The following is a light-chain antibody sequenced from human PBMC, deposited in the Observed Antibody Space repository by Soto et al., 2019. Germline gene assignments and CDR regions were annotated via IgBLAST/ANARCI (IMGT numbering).Light chain of an antibody. Sequence: EILLPQSPGTLSLSPGDRATLSCRASQSLSNSFLAWYQQKPGQTPRLLISGASIRATDIPDRFSGSGSGTDFTLTISRLEPEDFAVYFCQQYGRLPLSFGGGTRVEIK. V-gene: IGKV3-20*01. CDR1: QSLSNSF. CDR3: QQYGRLPLS. CDR2: GAS. J-gene: IGKJ4*01.